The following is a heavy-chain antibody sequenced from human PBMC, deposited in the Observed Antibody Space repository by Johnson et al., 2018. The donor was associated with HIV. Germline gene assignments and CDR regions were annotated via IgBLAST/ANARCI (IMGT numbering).Heavy chain of an antibody. J-gene: IGHJ3*02. CDR3: ARDGDYYDSNGGDAFDI. Sequence: VQLVESGGGVVQPGRSLRLSCEASGFTFDDYGMSWVRQAPGKGLEWVSGIDWSGGRTGYADSVKGRFTISRDNSKNTLYLQMNSLRAEDTAVYFCARDGDYYDSNGGDAFDIWGQGTMVTVSS. D-gene: IGHD3-22*01. V-gene: IGHV3-20*04. CDR1: GFTFDDYG. CDR2: IDWSGGRT.